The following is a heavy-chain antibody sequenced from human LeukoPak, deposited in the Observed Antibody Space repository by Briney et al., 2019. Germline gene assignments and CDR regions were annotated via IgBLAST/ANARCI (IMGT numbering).Heavy chain of an antibody. CDR1: GFSFTSYW. CDR3: ARQIGYCSSTSCYVYFDY. J-gene: IGHJ4*02. V-gene: IGHV5-10-1*01. Sequence: GESLKISCKGPGFSFTSYWISWVRQMPGQGLEWVGRIDPSDAYTNYSPSLQGHVTISGDKSISTAYLQWSSLKDSDTALYYCARQIGYCSSTSCYVYFDYWGQGTLVTVSS. CDR2: IDPSDAYT. D-gene: IGHD2-2*01.